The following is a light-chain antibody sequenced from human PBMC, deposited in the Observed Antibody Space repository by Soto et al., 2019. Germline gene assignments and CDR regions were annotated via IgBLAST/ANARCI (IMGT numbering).Light chain of an antibody. CDR3: SACDVSFVV. CDR2: SDN. Sequence: QSVLTQPPSASGTPGQGITNSCSGGSSNIGTNTVTWYQQLPGTAPRLLIYSDNQRPSGVPDRFSGSKSGTSASLAISGLQSEDEADYYFSACDVSFVVFGGGTKLTVL. J-gene: IGLJ2*01. CDR1: SSNIGTNT. V-gene: IGLV1-44*01.